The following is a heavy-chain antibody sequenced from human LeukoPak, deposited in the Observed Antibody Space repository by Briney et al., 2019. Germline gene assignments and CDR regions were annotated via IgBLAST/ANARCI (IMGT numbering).Heavy chain of an antibody. CDR1: GFTFTTYW. J-gene: IGHJ6*03. V-gene: IGHV3-7*01. CDR2: IKQDGSEK. D-gene: IGHD6-6*01. CDR3: AREDSSSPVYYYYYMDV. Sequence: GGSLRLSCAASGFTFTTYWMSWVRQAPGKGLEWVANIKQDGSEKYYVDSVKGRFTISRDNAKNSLYLQMNSLRAEDTAVYYCAREDSSSPVYYYYYMDVWGKGTTVTVSS.